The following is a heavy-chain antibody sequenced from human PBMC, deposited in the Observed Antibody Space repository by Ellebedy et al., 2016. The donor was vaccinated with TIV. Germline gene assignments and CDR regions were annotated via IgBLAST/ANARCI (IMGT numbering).Heavy chain of an antibody. CDR2: ISWNSGKI. D-gene: IGHD3-22*01. V-gene: IGHV3-9*01. J-gene: IGHJ4*02. CDR3: ARDRGTTMTVSDY. CDR1: GFTFDDYG. Sequence: SLKISCAASGFTFDDYGMHWVRQAPGKGLEWVSGISWNSGKIGYADSVKGRFTISRDNAKNSLYLQMNSLRAEDTAVYYCARDRGTTMTVSDYWGQGTLVTVSS.